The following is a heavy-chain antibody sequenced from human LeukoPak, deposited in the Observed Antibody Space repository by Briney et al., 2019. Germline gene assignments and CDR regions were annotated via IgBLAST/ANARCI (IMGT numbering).Heavy chain of an antibody. CDR3: ARDHGSGSYLY. J-gene: IGHJ4*02. CDR1: GFTFSSYS. Sequence: GGTLRLSCAASGFTFSSYSMNWVRQAPGKGLEWVSSISSSSSYIYYADSVKGRFTISRDNAKNSLYLQMNSLRAEDTAVYYCARDHGSGSYLYWGQGTLVTVSS. CDR2: ISSSSSYI. D-gene: IGHD3-10*01. V-gene: IGHV3-21*01.